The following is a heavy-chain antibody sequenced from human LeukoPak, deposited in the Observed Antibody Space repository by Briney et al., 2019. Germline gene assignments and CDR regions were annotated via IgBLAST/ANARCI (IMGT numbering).Heavy chain of an antibody. D-gene: IGHD1-1*01. J-gene: IGHJ2*01. CDR3: AGRDTTGYIPREWDYWYIDL. CDR1: GFTFSSYW. Sequence: GGSLRLSRAASGFTFSSYWMNWVRQAPGKGLEWVANIKQDGSEKYYVDSVKGRFIISRDNAENSLYLQMNSLRAEDTAVYYCAGRDTTGYIPREWDYWYIDLWGRGTLVTVSS. V-gene: IGHV3-7*01. CDR2: IKQDGSEK.